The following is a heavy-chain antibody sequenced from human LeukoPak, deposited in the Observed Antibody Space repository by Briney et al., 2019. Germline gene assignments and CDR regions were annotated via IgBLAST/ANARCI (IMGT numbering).Heavy chain of an antibody. CDR2: IYFSGTT. Sequence: SETLSLTCTVSGGSISSGDFYWSWVRQPQGKALEWIGYIYFSGTTYYNPSLKSRITMSVDTSKNQFSLKLSSVTAADTTMYYCARNTGWLQPFDYWGQGTLVTVSS. J-gene: IGHJ4*02. V-gene: IGHV4-30-4*01. CDR3: ARNTGWLQPFDY. D-gene: IGHD5-24*01. CDR1: GGSISSGDFY.